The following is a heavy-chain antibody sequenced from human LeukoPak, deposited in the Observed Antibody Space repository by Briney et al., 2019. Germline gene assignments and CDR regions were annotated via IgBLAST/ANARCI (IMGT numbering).Heavy chain of an antibody. CDR1: GFTFSSYA. D-gene: IGHD1-26*01. CDR3: ARSSGSYHLDAFDI. V-gene: IGHV3-30-3*01. Sequence: PGGSLRLSCAASGFTFSSYAMHWVRQAPGKGLEWVAVISYDGSNKYYADSVKGRFTISRDNSKNTLYLQMNSLRAEDTAVYYCARSSGSYHLDAFDIWGQGTMVTVSS. J-gene: IGHJ3*02. CDR2: ISYDGSNK.